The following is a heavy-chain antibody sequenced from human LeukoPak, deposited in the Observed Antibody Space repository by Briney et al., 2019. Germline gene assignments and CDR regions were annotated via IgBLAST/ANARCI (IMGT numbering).Heavy chain of an antibody. CDR3: ARDWGVGGRPGYMDV. V-gene: IGHV4-59*01. CDR1: GGSISNKY. D-gene: IGHD6-6*01. CDR2: IYYSGNT. Sequence: PSETLSLTCTVSGGSISNKYWSWIRQPPGKGLEWIGYIYYSGNTNYNPSLKSRVTILVDTSKNQVSLKLSSVTAAETAVYFCARDWGVGGRPGYMDVWGKGTTVTVSS. J-gene: IGHJ6*03.